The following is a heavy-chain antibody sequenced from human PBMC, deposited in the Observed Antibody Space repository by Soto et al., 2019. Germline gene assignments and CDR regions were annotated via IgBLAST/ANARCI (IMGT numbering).Heavy chain of an antibody. Sequence: SETLSLTCAVSGGSISSGAYSWSWIRQPPGKGLEWIGYIYHSGSTYYNPSLKSRINISVDTSKNQFSLKLSSVTAADTAVYSCARDGGSFDYWGQGTLVTVSS. CDR1: GGSISSGAYS. D-gene: IGHD2-15*01. V-gene: IGHV4-30-2*05. J-gene: IGHJ4*02. CDR3: ARDGGSFDY. CDR2: IYHSGST.